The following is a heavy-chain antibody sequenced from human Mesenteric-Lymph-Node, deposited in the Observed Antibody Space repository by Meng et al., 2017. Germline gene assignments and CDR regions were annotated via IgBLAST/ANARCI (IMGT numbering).Heavy chain of an antibody. CDR2: IYTSGST. Sequence: GSLRLSCTVSGGSISSYYWSWIRQPAGKGLEWIGRIYTSGSTNYNPSLKSRVTMSVDTSKNQFSLKLSSVTAADTAVYYCASGPLWFGELVNWGQGTLVTVSS. V-gene: IGHV4-4*07. D-gene: IGHD3-10*01. CDR3: ASGPLWFGELVN. J-gene: IGHJ4*02. CDR1: GGSISSYY.